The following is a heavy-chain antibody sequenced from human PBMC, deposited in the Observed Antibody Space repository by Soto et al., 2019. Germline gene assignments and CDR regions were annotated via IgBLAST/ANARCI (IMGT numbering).Heavy chain of an antibody. Sequence: QVQLVQSGAEVKKPGSSVKVSCKASGGTFSSYAISWVRQAPGQGLEWMGGIIPIFGTANYAQKFQGRVTITADESTSTAYMGLSSLRSEDTAVYYCARDLRPIFGVVMPYYYYYGMDVWGQGTTVTVSS. CDR3: ARDLRPIFGVVMPYYYYYGMDV. D-gene: IGHD3-3*01. CDR1: GGTFSSYA. V-gene: IGHV1-69*01. CDR2: IIPIFGTA. J-gene: IGHJ6*02.